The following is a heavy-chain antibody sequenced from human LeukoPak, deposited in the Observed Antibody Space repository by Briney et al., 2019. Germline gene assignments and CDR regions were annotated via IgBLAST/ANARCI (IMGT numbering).Heavy chain of an antibody. CDR3: ARVPTVTTPDYYYYMDV. V-gene: IGHV1-18*01. CDR2: ISAYNGNT. Sequence: EASVKVSCKASGYTFTSYGISWVRQAPGQGLEWMGWISAYNGNTNYAQKLQGRVTMTTDTSTSTAYMEPRSLRSDDTAVYYCARVPTVTTPDYYYYMDVWGKGTTVTVSS. CDR1: GYTFTSYG. J-gene: IGHJ6*03. D-gene: IGHD4-17*01.